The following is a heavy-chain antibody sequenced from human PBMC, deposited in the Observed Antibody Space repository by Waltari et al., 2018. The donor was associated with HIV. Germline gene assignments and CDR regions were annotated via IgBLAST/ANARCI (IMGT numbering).Heavy chain of an antibody. Sequence: EVKLLESGGGLIQPGGSLRLSCATSGFSIATYGMSWVRQVPGKGLDWVASIGGGGGGTHYADSVRGRFTISRDTSKNTVSLHMNSLRAEDTATYYCTTCDSGEKSYYYYSGMDVWGQGTTVIVSS. D-gene: IGHD4-17*01. CDR3: TTCDSGEKSYYYYSGMDV. J-gene: IGHJ6*02. CDR1: GFSIATYG. V-gene: IGHV3-23*01. CDR2: IGGGGGGT.